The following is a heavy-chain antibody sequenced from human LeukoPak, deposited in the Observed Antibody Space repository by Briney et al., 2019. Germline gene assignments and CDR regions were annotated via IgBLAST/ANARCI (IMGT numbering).Heavy chain of an antibody. D-gene: IGHD4-11*01. CDR2: IIPILGIA. CDR3: AVYYSRPSLDWYFDL. J-gene: IGHJ2*01. Sequence: ASVKVSCKASGGTFSSYTISWVRQAPGQGLEWIGRIIPILGIANYAQQFQGIITIIADKYTSTAYMELCILSAEATAVYSCAVYYSRPSLDWYFDLGGRGTLVTVS. V-gene: IGHV1-69*02. CDR1: GGTFSSYT.